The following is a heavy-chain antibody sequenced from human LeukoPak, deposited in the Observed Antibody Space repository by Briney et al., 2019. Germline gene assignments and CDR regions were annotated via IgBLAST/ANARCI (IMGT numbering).Heavy chain of an antibody. CDR3: ARIGTRTKPNLVVVPAAIWG. D-gene: IGHD2-2*01. V-gene: IGHV4-59*01. Sequence: PSETLSLTCTVSGDSIRSYYWSWIRQPPGKGLEWISYISYNGDSQSNPSLNSRVTMSVDTAKNQLSLRLTSVTAADTAVYYCARIGTRTKPNLVVVPAAIWGWGQGTLVTVSS. CDR1: GDSIRSYY. CDR2: ISYNGDS. J-gene: IGHJ4*02.